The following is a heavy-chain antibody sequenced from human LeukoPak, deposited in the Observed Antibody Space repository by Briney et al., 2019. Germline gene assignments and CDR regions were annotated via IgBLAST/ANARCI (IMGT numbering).Heavy chain of an antibody. J-gene: IGHJ4*02. CDR3: VRDLGSGYDQDY. V-gene: IGHV3-21*01. Sequence: GGSLRLSCAASGFTFSSYSMNWVRQAPGKGLEWVSSISSSSSYIYYADSVKGRFTISRDNAKNSLYLQMNSLRAEDTAVYYCVRDLGSGYDQDYWGQGTLVTVSS. D-gene: IGHD5-12*01. CDR2: ISSSSSYI. CDR1: GFTFSSYS.